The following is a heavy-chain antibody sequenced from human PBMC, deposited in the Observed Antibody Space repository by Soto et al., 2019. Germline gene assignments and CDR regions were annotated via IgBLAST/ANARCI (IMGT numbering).Heavy chain of an antibody. J-gene: IGHJ6*02. D-gene: IGHD2-15*01. CDR2: IIPIFGTA. V-gene: IGHV1-69*01. Sequence: QVQLVQSGAEVKKPGSSVKVSCKASGGTFSSYPISWVRQAPGQGLEWMGGIIPIFGTANYAQKFQGRVTITADDSTSTAYMELSSLRSEDTAVYYCARDRPALLLTYYGMDVWGQGTTVTVSS. CDR3: ARDRPALLLTYYGMDV. CDR1: GGTFSSYP.